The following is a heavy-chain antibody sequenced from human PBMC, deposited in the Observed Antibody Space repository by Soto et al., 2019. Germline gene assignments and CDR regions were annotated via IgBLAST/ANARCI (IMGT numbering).Heavy chain of an antibody. V-gene: IGHV3-48*02. J-gene: IGHJ4*02. CDR2: ISSGSKTI. CDR1: GFTFSGYS. D-gene: IGHD3-9*01. CDR3: VREDILGVRSFDY. Sequence: GSLRLSCAASGFTFSGYSVNWVRQAPGKGLEWVSYISSGSKTIYYAESVKGRFTVSRDNARNSQYLQMNSLRDEDTAVYYCVREDILGVRSFDYWGQGTLVTVSS.